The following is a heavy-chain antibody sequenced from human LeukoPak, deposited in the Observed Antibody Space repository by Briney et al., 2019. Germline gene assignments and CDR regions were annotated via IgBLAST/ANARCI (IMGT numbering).Heavy chain of an antibody. J-gene: IGHJ4*02. V-gene: IGHV1-2*02. CDR2: INPNSGGT. D-gene: IGHD3-16*02. CDR3: ARVAGGTITFGGVIVIPSFDY. CDR1: GYTFTSYY. Sequence: GASVKVSCKASGYTFTSYYMHWVRQAPGQGLEWMGWINPNSGGTNYAQKFQGRVTMTRDTSISTAYMELSRLRSDDTAVYYCARVAGGTITFGGVIVIPSFDYWGQGTLVTVSS.